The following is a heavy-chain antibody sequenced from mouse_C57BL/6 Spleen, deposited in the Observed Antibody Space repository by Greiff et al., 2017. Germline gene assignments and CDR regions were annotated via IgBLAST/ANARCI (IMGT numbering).Heavy chain of an antibody. CDR2: INPNNGGT. V-gene: IGHV1-26*01. CDR1: GYTFTDYY. CDR3: ARLGVGGS. D-gene: IGHD1-1*02. Sequence: EVQLQQSGPELVKPGASVKISCKASGYTFTDYYMNWVKQSHGKSLEWIGDINPNNGGTSYNQKFKGKATLTVDKSSSTAYMELRSLTSEDSAVYYCARLGVGGSWGQGTTLTVSS. J-gene: IGHJ2*01.